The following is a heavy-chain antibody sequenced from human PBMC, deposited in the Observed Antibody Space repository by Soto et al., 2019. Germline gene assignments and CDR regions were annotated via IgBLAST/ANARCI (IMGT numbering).Heavy chain of an antibody. J-gene: IGHJ5*02. D-gene: IGHD2-21*02. CDR1: GFAFSSYW. CDR3: ARDQTAGDWFDP. CDR2: INSDGSST. Sequence: PGGSLRLSCAASGFAFSSYWMHWVRQAPGKGLVWVSRINSDGSSTNYADSVKGRFTISRDNAKSTLYLQMNSLRAEDTAVYYCARDQTAGDWFDPWGQGTLVTVSS. V-gene: IGHV3-74*01.